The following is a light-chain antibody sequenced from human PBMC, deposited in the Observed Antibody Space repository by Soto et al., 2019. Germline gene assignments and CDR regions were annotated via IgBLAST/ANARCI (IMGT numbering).Light chain of an antibody. CDR2: DVT. J-gene: IGLJ1*01. V-gene: IGLV2-14*03. Sequence: SALTQPASVSGSPGQSITISCTGTTSDIGGYSYVSWYQQHPGKAPKLMIYDVTTRPSGVSDRFSGSKSGNTASLTISGLQAEDEADYYCSSYTSSSTLGVFGTGTKLTVL. CDR3: SSYTSSSTLGV. CDR1: TSDIGGYSY.